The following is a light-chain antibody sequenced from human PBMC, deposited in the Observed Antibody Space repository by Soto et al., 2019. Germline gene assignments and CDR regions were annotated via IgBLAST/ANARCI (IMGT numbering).Light chain of an antibody. CDR2: EVR. Sequence: QSALTQPASVSGSPGQSITISCAGTMRDVGAYNLVSWYQQHPGRAPQLIIYEVRNRPSSISFRFSGSKSGNTASLTISGLQAEDEADYYCSSYTSKSSLIFGGGTKVTVL. V-gene: IGLV2-14*01. CDR3: SSYTSKSSLI. CDR1: MRDVGAYNL. J-gene: IGLJ2*01.